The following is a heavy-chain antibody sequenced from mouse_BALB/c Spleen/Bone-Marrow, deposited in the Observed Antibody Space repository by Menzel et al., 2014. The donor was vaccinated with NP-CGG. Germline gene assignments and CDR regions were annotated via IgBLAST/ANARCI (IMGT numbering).Heavy chain of an antibody. J-gene: IGHJ2*01. CDR2: ISNGGGST. CDR1: GFTFIAYT. CDR3: ARRSAATYYFDY. D-gene: IGHD1-2*01. Sequence: EVQLVESGRDLVKPGGSLKLSCAASGFTFIAYTMSWVRQTPEKRLEWVAYISNGGGSTYYPDTVKGRFTISRDNAKNTLYLQMSSLKSEDTAMYYCARRSAATYYFDYWGQGTTLTVSS. V-gene: IGHV5-12-2*01.